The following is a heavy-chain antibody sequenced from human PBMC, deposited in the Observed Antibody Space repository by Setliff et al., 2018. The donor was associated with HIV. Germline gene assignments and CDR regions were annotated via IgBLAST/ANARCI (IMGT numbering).Heavy chain of an antibody. CDR3: ARSRTSSGYYGVTGYGMDV. V-gene: IGHV4-39*07. D-gene: IGHD3-22*01. CDR1: GGSISRSTHH. J-gene: IGHJ6*02. CDR2: LSSKGQA. Sequence: SETLSLTCTVSGGSISRSTHHWAWIRQPPGKGLEWIGALSSKGQAYYNPSLKSRVAISIDSSKNLFSLRLGSLTAADTAVYYCARSRTSSGYYGVTGYGMDVWGQGTTVTVSS.